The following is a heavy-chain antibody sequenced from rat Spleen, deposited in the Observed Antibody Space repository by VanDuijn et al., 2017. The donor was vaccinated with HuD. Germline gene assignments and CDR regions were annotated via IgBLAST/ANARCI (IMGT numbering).Heavy chain of an antibody. CDR2: ISYDGGNS. CDR3: AKDSAAIPWYFDF. V-gene: IGHV5-20*01. J-gene: IGHJ1*01. Sequence: EVQLVESGGGLVQPGRSMKLSCAASGFSFSSFATPWVRQAPTKGLEWVASISYDGGNSYYRDSVKGRFTISRDNARSSLYLQMDSLRSEDTSTYYCAKDSAAIPWYFDFWGPGTMVTVSS. D-gene: IGHD1-2*01. CDR1: GFSFSSFA.